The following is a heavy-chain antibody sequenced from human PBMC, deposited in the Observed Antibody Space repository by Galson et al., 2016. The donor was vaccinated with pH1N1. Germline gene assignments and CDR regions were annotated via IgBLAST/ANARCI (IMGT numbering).Heavy chain of an antibody. J-gene: IGHJ6*02. V-gene: IGHV3-30*18. D-gene: IGHD1-1*01. CDR3: VKDTNPLWGRNGYDRPMHV. CDR1: GFTFRSFG. CDR2: ISFDGSTN. Sequence: PRLSCAASGFTFRSFGMHWVRQAPGKGLEWVAAISFDGSTNYYRDTVKGRFAISRDNSKNTLYLQLSSLRPQDTAVYYCVKDTNPLWGRNGYDRPMHVGGQGTTVIVSS.